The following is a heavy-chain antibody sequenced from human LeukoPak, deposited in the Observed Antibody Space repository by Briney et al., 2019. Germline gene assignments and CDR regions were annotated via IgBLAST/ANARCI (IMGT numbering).Heavy chain of an antibody. J-gene: IGHJ4*02. CDR1: GGSISSYY. CDR3: ARHSSVLPFDY. Sequence: PSETLSLTCTVSGGSISSYYWGWIRQPPGKGLEWIGSVYYSGSTYYNPSLKSRVTISVDTSKNQFSLKLSSVTAADTAVYYCARHSSVLPFDYWGQGTPVAVSS. CDR2: VYYSGST. D-gene: IGHD3-10*01. V-gene: IGHV4-39*01.